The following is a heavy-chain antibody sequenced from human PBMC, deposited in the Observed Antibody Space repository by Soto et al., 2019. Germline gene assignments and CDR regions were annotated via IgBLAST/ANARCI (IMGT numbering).Heavy chain of an antibody. D-gene: IGHD1-1*01. CDR1: GFTFSSYS. CDR3: ARDRRLEPYAFDI. Sequence: PXVSLLLSFAASGFTFSSYSMNWVRQAPGKGLEWVSYISSSSSTIYYADSVKGRFTISRDNAKNSLYLQMNSLRDEDTAVYYCARDRRLEPYAFDIWGQGTMVTVSS. CDR2: ISSSSSTI. V-gene: IGHV3-48*02. J-gene: IGHJ3*02.